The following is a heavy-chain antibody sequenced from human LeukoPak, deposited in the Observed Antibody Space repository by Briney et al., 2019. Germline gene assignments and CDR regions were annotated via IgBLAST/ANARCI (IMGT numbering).Heavy chain of an antibody. CDR2: IYYSGST. J-gene: IGHJ3*02. Sequence: SETLSLTCTVSGGSISSGDYYWSWLRQPPGTGLEWLGYIYYSGSTYYNPSLKSRVTISVDTSQNQFSLKLSSVTAADTAVYSCASRRITIFGVASNDAFDIWGQGTMVTVSS. D-gene: IGHD3-3*01. V-gene: IGHV4-30-4*08. CDR3: ASRRITIFGVASNDAFDI. CDR1: GGSISSGDYY.